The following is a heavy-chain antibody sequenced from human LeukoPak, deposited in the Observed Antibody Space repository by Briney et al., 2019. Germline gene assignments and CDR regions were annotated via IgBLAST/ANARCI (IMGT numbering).Heavy chain of an antibody. D-gene: IGHD4-17*01. V-gene: IGHV4-4*02. CDR1: GDSISSNYC. CDR2: AYRRGST. J-gene: IGHJ3*02. CDR3: GRHAYGDSSAAFDI. Sequence: PSETLSLTCAVSGDSISSNYCWRWVRQFPGKGLEWIGEAYRRGSTSYNPSLKSRVVISIDKSKNQYSLNLNSVTAADTAMYYCGRHAYGDSSAAFDIWGQGTMVTVSS.